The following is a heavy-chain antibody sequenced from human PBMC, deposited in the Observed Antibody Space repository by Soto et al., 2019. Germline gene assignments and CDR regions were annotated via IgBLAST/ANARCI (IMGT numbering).Heavy chain of an antibody. CDR1: GGTFSSYA. J-gene: IGHJ6*02. Sequence: QVQLVQSGAEVKKPGSSVKVSCKASGGTFSSYAISWVRQAPGQGLEWMGGIIPIFGTANYAQKFQGRVTITADESTSTAYMELSSLRSEDTAMYYCARGPRDGYNSYYYGMDVWGQGTTVTVSS. CDR3: ARGPRDGYNSYYYGMDV. V-gene: IGHV1-69*01. CDR2: IIPIFGTA. D-gene: IGHD5-12*01.